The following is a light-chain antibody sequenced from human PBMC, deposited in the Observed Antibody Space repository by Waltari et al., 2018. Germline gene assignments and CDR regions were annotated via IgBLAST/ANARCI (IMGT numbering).Light chain of an antibody. CDR2: GTS. J-gene: IGKJ3*01. V-gene: IGKV3-20*01. CDR3: QQYGSSPFT. CDR1: QSVSSSY. Sequence: EIVLTQSPGTLSLSPGERATLSCRASQSVSSSYLAWYKQRPGQAPRPLIYGTSSRATGIPDRFSGSGSGTDFTLTISRLEPEDFAVYSCQQYGSSPFTFVPGTKVDIK.